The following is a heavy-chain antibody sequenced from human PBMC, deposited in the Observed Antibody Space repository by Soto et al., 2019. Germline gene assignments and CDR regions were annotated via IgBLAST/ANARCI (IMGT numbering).Heavy chain of an antibody. V-gene: IGHV4-4*02. D-gene: IGHD6-19*01. J-gene: IGHJ3*02. CDR3: AGGITVAGPSRDGFDI. CDR1: SGSISSSNW. Sequence: QVQLQESGPGLVKPSGTLALTCAVSSGSISSSNWWSWVRQPPGKGLEWIGEIYHSGSTNYNPSLKSRVTISVDKSTNQFSLKLSSVTAADTAVYYCAGGITVAGPSRDGFDIWGQGTMVTVSS. CDR2: IYHSGST.